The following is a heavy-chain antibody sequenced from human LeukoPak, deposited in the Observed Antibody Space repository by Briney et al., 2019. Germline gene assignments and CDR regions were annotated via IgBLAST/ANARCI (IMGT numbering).Heavy chain of an antibody. CDR3: AKDKLGAGGQSVY. J-gene: IGHJ4*02. V-gene: IGHV3-23*01. CDR2: ISGSGGGT. CDR1: GFTFSSYA. Sequence: QPGGSLRLSCAASGFTFSSYAMSWVRQAPGKGLEWVSSISGSGGGTYYTDSVQGRFAMSRDNSKNTLSLQMNSLRAEDTALYYCAKDKLGAGGQSVYWGQGTLVTVSS. D-gene: IGHD6-13*01.